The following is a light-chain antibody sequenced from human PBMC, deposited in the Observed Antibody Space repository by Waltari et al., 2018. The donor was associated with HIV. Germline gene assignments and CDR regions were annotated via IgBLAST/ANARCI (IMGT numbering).Light chain of an antibody. Sequence: SVLTQPTSVSGAPGQGVTISCTGNNSNIGAPYDVHWYRQSPGTAPELVIYGDSTRPSGVRYGFSGSRSGASVSLDITDLRAEDEGDYYCQSYDIRLTGLWVFGGGTKLTVL. CDR1: NSNIGAPYD. CDR2: GDS. J-gene: IGLJ3*02. V-gene: IGLV1-40*01. CDR3: QSYDIRLTGLWV.